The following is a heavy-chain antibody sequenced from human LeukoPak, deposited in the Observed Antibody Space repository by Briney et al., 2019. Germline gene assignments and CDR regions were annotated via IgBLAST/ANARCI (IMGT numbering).Heavy chain of an antibody. Sequence: GGSLRLSCAASGVTFSGYSMIWVRQAPGKGLEWVSANSSSGTYIYYADSVKGRFTISRDNAKNSLSLQMNSLRAEDTAVYYCARPNSSGWSVLYGMDVWGQGTTVTVSS. D-gene: IGHD6-19*01. CDR3: ARPNSSGWSVLYGMDV. CDR1: GVTFSGYS. V-gene: IGHV3-21*01. J-gene: IGHJ6*02. CDR2: NSSSGTYI.